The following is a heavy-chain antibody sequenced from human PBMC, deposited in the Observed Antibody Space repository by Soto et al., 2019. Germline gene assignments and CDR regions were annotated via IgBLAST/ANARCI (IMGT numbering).Heavy chain of an antibody. V-gene: IGHV3-23*01. D-gene: IGHD6-19*01. CDR1: GFTFSSYA. CDR2: ISGSGGST. J-gene: IGHJ6*02. CDR3: AKVSGYSSGWYGYYYYYGMDV. Sequence: GGSLRLSCAASGFTFSSYAMSWVRQAPGKGLEWVSAISGSGGSTYYADSVKGRFTISKDNSKNTLYLQMNSLRAEDTAVYYCAKVSGYSSGWYGYYYYYGMDVWGQGTTVTVSS.